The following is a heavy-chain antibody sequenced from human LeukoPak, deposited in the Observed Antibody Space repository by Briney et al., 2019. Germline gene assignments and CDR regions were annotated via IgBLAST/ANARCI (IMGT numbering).Heavy chain of an antibody. Sequence: GESLKISGKGSGYSFASYWIGGVRQLPGRGLEWMGIIYPGDSDTRYSPSFQGQVTISADKSTRTAYLQWSSLKASETSMYYCATAGLGAVACTAFDYWGQGTLVTVSS. CDR3: ATAGLGAVACTAFDY. CDR1: GYSFASYW. V-gene: IGHV5-51*01. CDR2: IYPGDSDT. D-gene: IGHD6-19*01. J-gene: IGHJ4*02.